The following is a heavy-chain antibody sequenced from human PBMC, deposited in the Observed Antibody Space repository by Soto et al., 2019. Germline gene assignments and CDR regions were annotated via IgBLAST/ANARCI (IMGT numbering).Heavy chain of an antibody. Sequence: EVQLVESGGGLVQPGGSLRLSCAASGFTVSSYWMSWVRQAPGKGLEWVANIKQDGSEKYYVDSVKGRFTISRDNAKNSLSLQMNSLRAEDTAVYYCARDRYSYYDFWSGSLPYYYFGMDVWGQGTTVTVSS. D-gene: IGHD3-3*01. V-gene: IGHV3-7*01. CDR3: ARDRYSYYDFWSGSLPYYYFGMDV. J-gene: IGHJ6*02. CDR2: IKQDGSEK. CDR1: GFTVSSYW.